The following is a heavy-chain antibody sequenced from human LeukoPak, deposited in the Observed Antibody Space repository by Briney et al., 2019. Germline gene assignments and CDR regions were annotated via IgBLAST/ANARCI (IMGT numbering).Heavy chain of an antibody. CDR3: ARDSPYVAAADPIDY. J-gene: IGHJ4*02. CDR1: GYAFTSYG. V-gene: IGHV1-18*01. CDR2: ISAYNGNT. D-gene: IGHD6-13*01. Sequence: GASVKVSCKASGYAFTSYGISWVRQAPGQGLEWMGWISAYNGNTNYAQKLQGRVTMTTDTSTSTAYMELRSLRSDDTAVYYCARDSPYVAAADPIDYWGQGTLVTVSS.